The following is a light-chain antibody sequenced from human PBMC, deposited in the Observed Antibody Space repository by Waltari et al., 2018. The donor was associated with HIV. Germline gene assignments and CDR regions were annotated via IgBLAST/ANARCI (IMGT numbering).Light chain of an antibody. CDR1: SSDVGGYNY. CDR2: DVS. J-gene: IGLJ1*01. Sequence: QSALTQPASVSGSPGQSITISCTGTSSDVGGYNYVPWSQHHPGKAPKLMIYDVSKRPSGVSNRFSGSKSGNTASLTISGLQAEDEADYYCSSYTSSNTLPYVFGTGTKVTVL. CDR3: SSYTSSNTLPYV. V-gene: IGLV2-14*03.